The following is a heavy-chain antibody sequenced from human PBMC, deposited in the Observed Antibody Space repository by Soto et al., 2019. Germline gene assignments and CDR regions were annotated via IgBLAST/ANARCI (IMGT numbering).Heavy chain of an antibody. CDR2: ISGSGGST. V-gene: IGHV3-23*01. CDR3: ARAGRYFDWLFFDY. CDR1: GFTFSGYA. D-gene: IGHD3-9*01. Sequence: EVQLLESGGGLVQPGGSLRLSCAASGFTFSGYAMSWVRQAPGKGLEWVSAISGSGGSTYYADSVKGRFTISRDNSKNTLYLQMNSLRAEDTAVYYCARAGRYFDWLFFDYWGQGTLVTVSS. J-gene: IGHJ4*02.